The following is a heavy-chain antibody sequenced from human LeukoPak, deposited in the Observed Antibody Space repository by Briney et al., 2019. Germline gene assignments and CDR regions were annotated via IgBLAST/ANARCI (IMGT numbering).Heavy chain of an antibody. V-gene: IGHV3-30*04. D-gene: IGHD6-19*01. J-gene: IGHJ6*03. Sequence: SGGSLRLSCAASGFTFSSYAMHWVRQAPGKGLEWVAVISYDGSNKYYADSVKGRFTISRDNSKNTLYLQMNSLRAEDTAVYYCARSSGWYYYYYMDVWGKGTTVTVSS. CDR3: ARSSGWYYYYYMDV. CDR1: GFTFSSYA. CDR2: ISYDGSNK.